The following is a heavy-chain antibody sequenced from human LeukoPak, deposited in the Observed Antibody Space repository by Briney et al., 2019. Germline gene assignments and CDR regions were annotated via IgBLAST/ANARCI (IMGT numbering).Heavy chain of an antibody. Sequence: ASVKVSCKASGYTFTSYYMHWVRQAPGQGLEWMGIINPSCGSTSYAQKFQGRVTMTRDTSTSTIYMELSSLRSGDTAVYYCARDYSSSPNWFDPWGQGTLVTVSS. CDR2: INPSCGST. CDR1: GYTFTSYY. J-gene: IGHJ5*02. D-gene: IGHD6-13*01. CDR3: ARDYSSSPNWFDP. V-gene: IGHV1-46*01.